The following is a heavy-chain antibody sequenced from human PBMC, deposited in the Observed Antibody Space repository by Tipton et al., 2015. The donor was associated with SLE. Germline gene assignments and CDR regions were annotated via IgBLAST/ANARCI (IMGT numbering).Heavy chain of an antibody. CDR1: GGSFSGYH. CDR3: ARGGYDFWSGSGNY. Sequence: LRLSCAVYGGSFSGYHWSWIRQPPGKGLEWIGEINHSGSATYNPSLKSRVTISLDTSKNQFSQELRSVTAADTAVYYCARGGYDFWSGSGNYWGQGTLVTVSS. J-gene: IGHJ4*02. D-gene: IGHD3-3*01. V-gene: IGHV4-34*01. CDR2: INHSGSA.